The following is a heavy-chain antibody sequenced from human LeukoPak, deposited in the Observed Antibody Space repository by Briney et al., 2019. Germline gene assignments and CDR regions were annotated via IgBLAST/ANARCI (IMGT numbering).Heavy chain of an antibody. J-gene: IGHJ6*01. V-gene: IGHV1-69*10. Sequence: GASVTVSCMPAGGTFSIYAISWVRQAPGRGRGWVGRIIPILGIANYAQTFQGKDTLAPDKYTSTHYIELSNLRGQGTAVYYSASDRGGVWGEGTTVTVSS. D-gene: IGHD3-10*01. CDR2: IIPILGIA. CDR3: ASDRGGV. CDR1: GGTFSIYA.